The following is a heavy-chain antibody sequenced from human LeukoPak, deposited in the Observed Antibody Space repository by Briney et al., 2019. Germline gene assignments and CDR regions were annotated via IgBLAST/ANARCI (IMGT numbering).Heavy chain of an antibody. D-gene: IGHD4/OR15-4a*01. J-gene: IGHJ4*02. CDR2: IYSSVT. Sequence: GGSLRPSCTVSGFTVSSNSMSWVRQAPGKGPEWVSFIYSSVTHYSDSVKGRFTISRDNSKSTLFLQMNSLRAEDTAVYYCARRAGAYSHPYDYWGQGTLVTVSS. CDR1: GFTVSSNS. V-gene: IGHV3-53*01. CDR3: ARRAGAYSHPYDY.